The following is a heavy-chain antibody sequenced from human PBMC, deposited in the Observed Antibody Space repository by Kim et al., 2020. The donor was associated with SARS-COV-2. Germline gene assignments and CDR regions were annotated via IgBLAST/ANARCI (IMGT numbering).Heavy chain of an antibody. CDR2: VSPKTGGT. D-gene: IGHD2-15*01. CDR1: GYAFTDYL. CDR3: AREGCSGDHGYSHFDT. Sequence: ASVKVSCKASGYAFTDYLIHWVRQAPGLGLEWMGWVSPKTGGTNYAQEFRAWISLTTDTSISTAYMELKNLRSDDTALYYCAREGCSGDHGYSHFDTWGPGTLVTVSS. V-gene: IGHV1-2*04. J-gene: IGHJ4*02.